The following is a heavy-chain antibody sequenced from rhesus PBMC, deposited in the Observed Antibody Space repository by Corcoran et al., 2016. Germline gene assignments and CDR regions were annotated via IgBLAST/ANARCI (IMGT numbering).Heavy chain of an antibody. CDR2: IGGSSGIT. CDR3: ARFSGYYPNFDS. D-gene: IGHD3-28*01. CDR1: GGSISGYY. Sequence: QVQLQESGPGLVKSSENLSLTCAVPGGSISGYYWTWIRQSPWKGLEWIGYIGGSSGITYDNPARNSRVTISTDTTKNQFSLKLASVTAADTAVYYCARFSGYYPNFDSWGQGVLVTVSS. J-gene: IGHJ4*01. V-gene: IGHV4-165*02.